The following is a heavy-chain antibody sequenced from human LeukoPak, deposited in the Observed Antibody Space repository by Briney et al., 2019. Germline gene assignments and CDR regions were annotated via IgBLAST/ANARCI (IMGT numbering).Heavy chain of an antibody. J-gene: IGHJ4*02. CDR3: ARAINYDSSGYYGGYFDY. Sequence: GGSLRLSCAASGFTFSNYWMSWVRQAPGKGLEWVANIKQDGSEKYYVDSVKGRFTISRDNAKNSLYLQMNSLRAEDTAVYYCARAINYDSSGYYGGYFDYWGQGTLVTVSS. D-gene: IGHD3-22*01. V-gene: IGHV3-7*01. CDR2: IKQDGSEK. CDR1: GFTFSNYW.